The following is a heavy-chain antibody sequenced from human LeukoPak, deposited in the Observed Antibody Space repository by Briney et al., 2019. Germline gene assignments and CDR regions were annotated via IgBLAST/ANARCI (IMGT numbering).Heavy chain of an antibody. V-gene: IGHV3-23*01. CDR3: ARARGSYVFDP. CDR2: ISGSGGST. D-gene: IGHD1-26*01. CDR1: GFTFSSYA. Sequence: GGSLRLSCAASGFTFSSYAMSWVRQAPGKGLVWVSAISGSGGSTYYADSVKGRFTISRDNSKNTLYLQMNSLRAEDTAVYYCARARGSYVFDPWGQGTLVTVSS. J-gene: IGHJ5*02.